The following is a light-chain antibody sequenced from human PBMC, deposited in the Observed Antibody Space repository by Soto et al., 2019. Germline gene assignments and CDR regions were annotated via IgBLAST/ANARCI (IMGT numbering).Light chain of an antibody. V-gene: IGLV4-60*02. CDR1: SGHSSYI. Sequence: QPVLTQSSSASASLGSSVKLTCTLSSGHSSYIIAWHQQQPGKAPRYLMNLEGSGTYNKGSGVPDRFSGSSSGADRYLIISNLQFEDEADYYSETWDSNTRVFGTGTKLTVL. CDR2: LEGSGTY. CDR3: ETWDSNTRV. J-gene: IGLJ1*01.